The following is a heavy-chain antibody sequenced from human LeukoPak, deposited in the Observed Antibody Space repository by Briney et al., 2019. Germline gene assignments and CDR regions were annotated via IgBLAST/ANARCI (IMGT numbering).Heavy chain of an antibody. J-gene: IGHJ5*02. CDR3: ASMARGVIPYNWFDP. CDR2: IYYSGST. CDR1: GGSISSGDYY. Sequence: PSQTLSLTCTVSGGSISSGDYYWSWIRQPPGKGLEWIGYIYYSGSTYYNPSLKSRVTISVDTSKNQFSLKPSSVTAADTAVYYCASMARGVIPYNWFDPWGQGTLVTVAS. D-gene: IGHD3-10*01. V-gene: IGHV4-30-4*01.